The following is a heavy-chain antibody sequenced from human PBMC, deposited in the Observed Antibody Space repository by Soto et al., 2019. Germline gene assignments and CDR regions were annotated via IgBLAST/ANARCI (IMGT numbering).Heavy chain of an antibody. J-gene: IGHJ3*02. CDR3: ATTPTSSSSAQEVFAFDI. D-gene: IGHD6-13*01. Sequence: GGSLRLSCAASGFTFSSYAMSWVRQAPGKGLEWVSAISGSGGSTYYADSVKGRFTISRDNSKNTLYLQMNSLRAEDTAVYYCATTPTSSSSAQEVFAFDIWGQGTMVTVSS. CDR2: ISGSGGST. V-gene: IGHV3-23*01. CDR1: GFTFSSYA.